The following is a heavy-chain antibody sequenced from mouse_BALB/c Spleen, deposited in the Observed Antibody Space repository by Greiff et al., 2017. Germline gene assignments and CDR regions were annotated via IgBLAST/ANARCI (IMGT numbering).Heavy chain of an antibody. V-gene: IGHV3-2*02. CDR1: GYSITSDYA. Sequence: VQLKESGPGLVKPSQSLSLTCTVTGYSITSDYAWNWIRQFPGNKLEWMGYISYSGSTSYNPSLKSRISITRDTSKNQFFLQLNSVTTEDTATYYCARAMITYYFDYWGQGTTLTVSS. CDR3: ARAMITYYFDY. D-gene: IGHD2-4*01. J-gene: IGHJ2*01. CDR2: ISYSGST.